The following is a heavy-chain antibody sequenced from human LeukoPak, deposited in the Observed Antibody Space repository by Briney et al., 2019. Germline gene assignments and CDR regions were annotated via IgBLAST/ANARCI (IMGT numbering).Heavy chain of an antibody. CDR2: ISSSSSYI. J-gene: IGHJ6*02. V-gene: IGHV3-21*01. CDR3: ARGIAAAGWGMDV. CDR1: GFTFSSYG. Sequence: PGRSLRLSCAAPGFTFSSYGMHWVRQAPGKGLEWVSSISSSSSYIYYADSVKGRFTISRDNAKNSLYLQMNSLRAEDTAVYYCARGIAAAGWGMDVWGQGTTVTVSS. D-gene: IGHD6-13*01.